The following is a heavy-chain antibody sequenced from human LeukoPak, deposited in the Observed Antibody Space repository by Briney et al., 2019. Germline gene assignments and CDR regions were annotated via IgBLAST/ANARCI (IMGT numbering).Heavy chain of an antibody. CDR2: INHNGEMI. CDR3: ARDNDWAFHY. J-gene: IGHJ4*02. D-gene: IGHD3-9*01. Sequence: GGSLRLSCAASGFTFSNYVVSWVRQAPGKGLEWVSYINHNGEMIFYPDFVKGRFTISRDNAKNSLYLQMNSLRDEDTAVYYCARDNDWAFHYWGQGTLVTVSS. CDR1: GFTFSNYV. V-gene: IGHV3-48*02.